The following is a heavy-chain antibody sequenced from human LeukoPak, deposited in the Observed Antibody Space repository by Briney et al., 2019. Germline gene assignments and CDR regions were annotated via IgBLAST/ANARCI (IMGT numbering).Heavy chain of an antibody. V-gene: IGHV3-7*05. Sequence: PGGSLRLSCAASGFTFNTYWMSWVRQAPGKGPEWVAHIKQDGGEKHYVDSVKGRFTISRDNAKNSLYLQMNSLRAEDTAAYYCARASGYYDSSGYYGSDYYGMDVWGQGTTVTVSS. CDR2: IKQDGGEK. J-gene: IGHJ6*02. CDR1: GFTFNTYW. CDR3: ARASGYYDSSGYYGSDYYGMDV. D-gene: IGHD3-22*01.